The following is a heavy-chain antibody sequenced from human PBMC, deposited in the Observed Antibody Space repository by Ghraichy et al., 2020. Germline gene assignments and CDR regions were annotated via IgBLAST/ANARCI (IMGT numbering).Heavy chain of an antibody. CDR2: ISGSGGSK. J-gene: IGHJ3*02. V-gene: IGHV3-23*01. D-gene: IGHD6-19*01. Sequence: GGSLRLSCAGSGFTFSTYAMSWARQAPGKGLEWVSAISGSGGSKYYADSVKGRFTISRDNSKNALYLQMNSLSAEDTAMYYCAKCPYSSGPDVFDIWGQGTMVTVSP. CDR3: AKCPYSSGPDVFDI. CDR1: GFTFSTYA.